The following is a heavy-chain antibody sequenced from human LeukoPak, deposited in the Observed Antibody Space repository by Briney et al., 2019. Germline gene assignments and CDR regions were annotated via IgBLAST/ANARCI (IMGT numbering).Heavy chain of an antibody. V-gene: IGHV1-69*13. D-gene: IGHD1-1*01. Sequence: ASVKVSCKASGGTFSSYAISWVRQAPGQGLEWMGGIIPIFGTANYAQKFQGRVTITADESTSTAYMELSSLRSEDTAVYYRARELHVERDDYWGQGTLVTVSS. J-gene: IGHJ4*02. CDR2: IIPIFGTA. CDR1: GGTFSSYA. CDR3: ARELHVERDDY.